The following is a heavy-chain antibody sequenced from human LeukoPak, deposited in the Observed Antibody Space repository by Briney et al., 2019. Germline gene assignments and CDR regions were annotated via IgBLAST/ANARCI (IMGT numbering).Heavy chain of an antibody. D-gene: IGHD1-7*01. V-gene: IGHV3-23*01. CDR3: ARDNNWNYPDY. CDR1: GFTFGSYA. J-gene: IGHJ4*02. CDR2: ISGSGGST. Sequence: GGSLRLSCAASGFTFGSYAMSWVRQAPGKGLEWVSAISGSGGSTYYADSVKGRFTISRDNSKNTLFLQMNSLRAEDTAVYYCARDNNWNYPDYWGQGTLVTVSS.